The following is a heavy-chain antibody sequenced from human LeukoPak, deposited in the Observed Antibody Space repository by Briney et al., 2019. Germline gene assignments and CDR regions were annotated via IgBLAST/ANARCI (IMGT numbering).Heavy chain of an antibody. V-gene: IGHV4-4*09. D-gene: IGHD3-3*01. CDR1: GDSISDYY. J-gene: IGHJ4*02. CDR3: ARNYDSWSGYYYFDY. CDR2: IYHTGST. Sequence: PSETLSLTCTVSGDSISDYYWSWIRQPPGRGLEWIGYIYHTGSTDYNPSLESRVTISVDTSKNQFSLKLSSVTAADTAVYFCARNYDSWSGYYYFDYWGQGTLVSVSS.